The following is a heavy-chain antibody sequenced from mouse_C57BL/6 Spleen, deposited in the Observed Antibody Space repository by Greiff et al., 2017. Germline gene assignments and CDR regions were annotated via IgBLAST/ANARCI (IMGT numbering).Heavy chain of an antibody. CDR3: ARSDPYYFDY. V-gene: IGHV1-72*01. CDR1: GYTFTSYW. CDR2: IDPGSGGT. Sequence: QVQLQQPGAELVKPGASVKLSCKASGYTFTSYWMHWVKQRPGRGLEWIGRIDPGSGGTKYNGKFKGKATLTVDKPSSTAYMQLSSLTSEDSAVYLCARSDPYYFDYWGQGTTLTVSS. J-gene: IGHJ2*01.